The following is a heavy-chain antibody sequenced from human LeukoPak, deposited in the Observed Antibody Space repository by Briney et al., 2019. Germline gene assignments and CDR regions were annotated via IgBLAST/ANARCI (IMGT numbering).Heavy chain of an antibody. CDR1: GGSISNSSYY. Sequence: SETLSLTCTVSGGSISNSSYYWGWIRQPPGKGLEWIGSIYYSGSTYCNPSLKSRVTISVDTSKNQFSLKLSSVTAADTAVYYCARALDYGDWGAFDIWGQGTMVTVSS. V-gene: IGHV4-39*07. CDR3: ARALDYGDWGAFDI. CDR2: IYYSGST. J-gene: IGHJ3*02. D-gene: IGHD4-17*01.